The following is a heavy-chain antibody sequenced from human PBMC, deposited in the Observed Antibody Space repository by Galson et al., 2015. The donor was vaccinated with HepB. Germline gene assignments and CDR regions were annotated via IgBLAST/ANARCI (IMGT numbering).Heavy chain of an antibody. CDR1: GYTFSSYS. CDR2: INTYNRNT. J-gene: IGHJ5*02. D-gene: IGHD2-15*01. CDR3: ARGAVVAAVDSTQNNWFGP. Sequence: SVKVSCKASGYTFSSYSITWVRQAPGQGLEWMGWINTYNRNTDYARKFQGRVTMTTDASTSTAFMELRSLRSDDTAVYYCARGAVVAAVDSTQNNWFGPWGQGTLVTVSS. V-gene: IGHV1-18*01.